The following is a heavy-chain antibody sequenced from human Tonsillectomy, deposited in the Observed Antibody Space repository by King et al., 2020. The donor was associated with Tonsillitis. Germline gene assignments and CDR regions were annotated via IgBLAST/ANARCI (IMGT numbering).Heavy chain of an antibody. CDR3: ARGRGSGSLFDY. V-gene: IGHV4-59*01. Sequence: VQLQESGPGLVKPSETLSLTCTVPGGPIDNYYWTWIRQSPGNGLERIGYISYSGITKYRPSLNGRITISLDTSKKKFSLTLSSVTAADTAVYYCARGRGSGSLFDYWGQGTLVTVSS. D-gene: IGHD1-26*01. J-gene: IGHJ4*02. CDR1: GGPIDNYY. CDR2: ISYSGIT.